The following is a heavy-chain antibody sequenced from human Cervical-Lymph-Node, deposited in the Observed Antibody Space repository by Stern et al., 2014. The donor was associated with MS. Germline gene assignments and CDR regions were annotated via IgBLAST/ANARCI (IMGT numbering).Heavy chain of an antibody. CDR1: GFTFSNYA. J-gene: IGHJ4*02. Sequence: EVQLLESGGGLVQPGGSLRLSCAASGFTFSNYAMPWVRQAPGQGLEWVSVIGLRYDNTSYADYVQCRFTLSRDNSKNTLFLQMNDLRAEDTAVYYCAKAEGYCSGGTCYRYFDNWGQGTLVTVSS. V-gene: IGHV3-23*01. D-gene: IGHD2-15*01. CDR3: AKAEGYCSGGTCYRYFDN. CDR2: IGLRYDNT.